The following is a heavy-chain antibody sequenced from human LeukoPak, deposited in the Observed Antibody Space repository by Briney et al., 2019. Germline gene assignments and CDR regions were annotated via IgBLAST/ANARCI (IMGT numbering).Heavy chain of an antibody. CDR3: ARRPGYCSGGSCYSSNWFDP. D-gene: IGHD2-15*01. Sequence: GESLKISCKGSGYSFASYWIGWVRQMPGKGLEWMGIIYPGDSDTRYSPSFQGQVTISADKSISTAYLQWGSLKASDTALYYCARRPGYCSGGSCYSSNWFDPWGQGTLVTVS. V-gene: IGHV5-51*01. J-gene: IGHJ5*02. CDR2: IYPGDSDT. CDR1: GYSFASYW.